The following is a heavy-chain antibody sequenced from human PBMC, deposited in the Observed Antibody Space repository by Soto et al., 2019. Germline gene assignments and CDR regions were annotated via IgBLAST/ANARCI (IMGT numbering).Heavy chain of an antibody. CDR2: IDYNGVT. J-gene: IGHJ4*02. D-gene: IGHD2-15*01. V-gene: IGHV4-39*01. Sequence: SETLSLTCTVSGGSIYRSGYYWGWIRQPPGRGLEWIGNIDYNGVTYSNPSLKSRVTIARDTSKNQFSLKLTSVTAADTALYYCGKVLVGATGHTDSDSWGPGTLVTVSS. CDR3: GKVLVGATGHTDSDS. CDR1: GGSIYRSGYY.